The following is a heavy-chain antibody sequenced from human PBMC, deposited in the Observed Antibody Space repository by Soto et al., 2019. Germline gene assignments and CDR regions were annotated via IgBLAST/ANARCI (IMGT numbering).Heavy chain of an antibody. CDR1: GYPVTAYY. CDR3: ARGGGVGVAGSAAFDM. V-gene: IGHV1-2*02. CDR2: INPATGAA. D-gene: IGHD3-3*01. Sequence: QLHLVQSGAVVKKPGASVTVSCSASGYPVTAYYMHWVRQAPGRGLEWMGGINPATGAAKYTQTFQGGVTRTRDTSTSTVFMELGGLPSEATAVFYCARGGGVGVAGSAAFDMWGQGTLVTVSS. J-gene: IGHJ3*02.